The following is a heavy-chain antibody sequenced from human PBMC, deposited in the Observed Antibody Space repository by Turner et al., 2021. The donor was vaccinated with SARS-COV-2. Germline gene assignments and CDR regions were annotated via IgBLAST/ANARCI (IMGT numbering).Heavy chain of an antibody. CDR1: GGSISSSSYY. D-gene: IGHD5-12*01. Sequence: QLQLQESGPGLVTPSATLSLTCTVSGGSISSSSYYWGWIRQPPGKGLEWIGSIYYSGSTYYNPSLKSRVTISVDTSKNQFSLKLSSVTAADTAVYYCARLEWLRSPFDYWGQGTLVTVSS. CDR2: IYYSGST. V-gene: IGHV4-39*01. J-gene: IGHJ4*02. CDR3: ARLEWLRSPFDY.